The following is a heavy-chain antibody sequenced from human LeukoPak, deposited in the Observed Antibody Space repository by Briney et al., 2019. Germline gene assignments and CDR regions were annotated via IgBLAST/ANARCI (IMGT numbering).Heavy chain of an antibody. D-gene: IGHD6-13*01. J-gene: IGHJ6*03. CDR1: GGSISSYY. V-gene: IGHV4-59*01. CDR2: IYHSGST. Sequence: PSETLSLTCTVSGGSISSYYWSWIRQPPGKGLEWIGYIYHSGSTNYNPSLKSRVTISVDTSKNQFSLKLSSVTAADTAVYYCARGAYTRSSWYDGYYNMDVWGKGTTVTVSS. CDR3: ARGAYTRSSWYDGYYNMDV.